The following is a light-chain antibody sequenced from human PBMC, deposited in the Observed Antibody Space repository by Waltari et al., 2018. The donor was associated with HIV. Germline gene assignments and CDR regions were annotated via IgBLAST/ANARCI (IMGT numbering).Light chain of an antibody. CDR2: WAS. CDR3: QQYFNAPIT. V-gene: IGKV4-1*01. J-gene: IGKJ4*01. Sequence: DIVMTQSPDSLALSLGERATINCNSSRSILYNSNNKNYLAWYQQKPGQPPQLLIYWASTRECGVPDRFSGSGSGTNFTLTISSLQTEDVAVYYCQQYFNAPITFGGGTRVEI. CDR1: RSILYNSNNKNY.